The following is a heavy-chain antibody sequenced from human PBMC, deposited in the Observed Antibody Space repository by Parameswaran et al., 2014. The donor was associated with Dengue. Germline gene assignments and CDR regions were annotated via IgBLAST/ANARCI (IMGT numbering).Heavy chain of an antibody. V-gene: IGHV1-69*15. CDR2: IIPIFGTA. D-gene: IGHD3-10*01. Sequence: SWVRQAPGQGLEWMGRIIPIFGTANYAQKFQGRVTITADESTSTAYMELSSLRSEDTAVYYCAREVVRGVKRPDYWGQGTLVTVSS. J-gene: IGHJ4*02. CDR3: AREVVRGVKRPDY.